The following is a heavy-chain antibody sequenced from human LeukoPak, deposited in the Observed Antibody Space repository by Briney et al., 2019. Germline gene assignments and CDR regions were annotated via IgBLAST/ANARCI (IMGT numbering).Heavy chain of an antibody. CDR3: AKIAAGDLYCSGGSCSYYYMDV. Sequence: GGSLRLSCAASGFTFSSYAMSWVRQAPGKGLEWVSAISGSGGSTYYADSVKGRFTISRDNSKNTLYLQMNSLRAEDTAVYYCAKIAAGDLYCSGGSCSYYYMDVWGKGTTVTVSS. J-gene: IGHJ6*03. CDR2: ISGSGGST. D-gene: IGHD2-15*01. V-gene: IGHV3-23*01. CDR1: GFTFSSYA.